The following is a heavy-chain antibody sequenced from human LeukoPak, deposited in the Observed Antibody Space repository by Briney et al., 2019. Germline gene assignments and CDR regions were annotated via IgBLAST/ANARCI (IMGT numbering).Heavy chain of an antibody. V-gene: IGHV4-39*07. CDR3: ARAADYVWGSYRYKYWFDP. CDR2: IYYSGIT. D-gene: IGHD3-16*02. CDR1: GGSISSGSYY. Sequence: SETLSLTCTVSGGSISSGSYYWGWIRQPPGMGLEWIGDIYYSGITYYNPSLKSRVTISVDTSKNQFSLKLSSVTAADTAVYYCARAADYVWGSYRYKYWFDPWGQGTLVTVSS. J-gene: IGHJ5*02.